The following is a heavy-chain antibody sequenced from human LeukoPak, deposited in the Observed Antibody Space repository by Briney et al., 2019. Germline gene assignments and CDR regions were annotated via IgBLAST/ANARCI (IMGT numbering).Heavy chain of an antibody. Sequence: PGGSLRLSCAASGFTFSSYWMSWVRQAPGKGLEWVANIRQDGSEKYYVDSGKGRFTISRDNAKNSLYLQMNSLRAEDTAVYYCARDRRAAGDYYYYYMDVWGKGTTVTVSS. CDR3: ARDRRAAGDYYYYYMDV. D-gene: IGHD1-1*01. V-gene: IGHV3-7*01. CDR1: GFTFSSYW. CDR2: IRQDGSEK. J-gene: IGHJ6*03.